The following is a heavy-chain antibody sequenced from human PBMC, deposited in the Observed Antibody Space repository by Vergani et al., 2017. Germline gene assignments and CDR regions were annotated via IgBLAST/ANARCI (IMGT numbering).Heavy chain of an antibody. CDR3: ARGNPNWFDP. CDR1: GGSFRGYY. J-gene: IGHJ5*02. Sequence: QVQLQQWGAGLLKPSETLSLTCAVYGGSFRGYYWSWIRQPPGKGLEWIGEINHSGSTNYNPSLKRRVTISVDTSKNQFSLKLSSVTAADTAVYYCARGNPNWFDPWGQGTLVTVYS. V-gene: IGHV4-34*01. CDR2: INHSGST.